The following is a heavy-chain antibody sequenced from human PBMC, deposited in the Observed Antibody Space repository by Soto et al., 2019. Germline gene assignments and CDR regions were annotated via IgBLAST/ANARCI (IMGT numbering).Heavy chain of an antibody. CDR2: IYSGGST. V-gene: IGHV3-53*05. J-gene: IGHJ4*02. CDR1: GFTVSSNY. D-gene: IGHD1-26*01. Sequence: GGSLRLSCAASGFTVSSNYMSWVRQAPGKGLEWVSVIYSGGSTYYADSVKGRFTISRDNSKSTLYLQMNTLRPEDTAVYYCARDPVRWELLYPDYWGQGTLVTVSS. CDR3: ARDPVRWELLYPDY.